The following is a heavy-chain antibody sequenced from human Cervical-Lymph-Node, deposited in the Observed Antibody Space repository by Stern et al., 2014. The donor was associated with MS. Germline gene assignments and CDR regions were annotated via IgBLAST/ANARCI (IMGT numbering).Heavy chain of an antibody. CDR3: TTVGYSQSRSGFLDF. V-gene: IGHV3-15*05. J-gene: IGHJ4*02. Sequence: EVQLVESGGGLVKTGGSLGLTCVGSGFNFTNVWMTWVRQAPGKGLEWVARIKSRVDGGTSDYGAPVKGRSTISRNDSKNTLFLRIDNLRVEDTAVYYCTTVGYSQSRSGFLDFWGQGTLVTVSS. D-gene: IGHD5-18*01. CDR1: GFNFTNVW. CDR2: IKSRVDGGTS.